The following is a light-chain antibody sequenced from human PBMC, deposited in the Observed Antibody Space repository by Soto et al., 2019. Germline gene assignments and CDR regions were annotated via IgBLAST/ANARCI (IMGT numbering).Light chain of an antibody. Sequence: QLVLTQSPSSSASLGASGNFTCTLSSGHSSYGIAWHQQQPEKGPRYLMKVNSDGSHRKGDGIPDRFSGSSSGAERYLTTSSLQSEDEAVYYCQTWGTGIAVFGGGTKVTVL. J-gene: IGLJ2*01. CDR1: SGHSSYG. V-gene: IGLV4-69*01. CDR2: VNSDGSH. CDR3: QTWGTGIAV.